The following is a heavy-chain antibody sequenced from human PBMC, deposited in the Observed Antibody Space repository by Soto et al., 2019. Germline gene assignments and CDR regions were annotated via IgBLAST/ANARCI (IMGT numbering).Heavy chain of an antibody. CDR2: ISGSGGST. Sequence: GGSLRLSCAASGFTFSSYAMSWVRQAPGKGLEWVSAISGSGGSTYYADSVKCRFTISRDNSKNTLYLQMNSLRAEDTAVYYCAKDPTAIRSNNWFDPWGQGTLVTVSS. J-gene: IGHJ5*02. CDR1: GFTFSSYA. D-gene: IGHD2-21*02. V-gene: IGHV3-23*01. CDR3: AKDPTAIRSNNWFDP.